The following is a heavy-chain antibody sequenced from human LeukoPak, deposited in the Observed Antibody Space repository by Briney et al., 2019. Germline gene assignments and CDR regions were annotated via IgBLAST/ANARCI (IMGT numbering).Heavy chain of an antibody. CDR3: ARDGVAGAIDY. J-gene: IGHJ4*02. Sequence: GGSLRLSCAASGFTFSSYAMSWVRQAPGKGLEWVAAIGNSGGSTYYADSVKGRFTISRDNSKNSLYLQMNSLRAEDTAVYYCARDGVAGAIDYWGQGTLVTVSS. CDR2: IGNSGGST. V-gene: IGHV3-23*01. CDR1: GFTFSSYA. D-gene: IGHD6-19*01.